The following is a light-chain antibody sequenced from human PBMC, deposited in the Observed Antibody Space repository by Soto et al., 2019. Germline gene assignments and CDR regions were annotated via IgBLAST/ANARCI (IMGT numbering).Light chain of an antibody. CDR1: QSVLYSSNNKNY. CDR2: WAS. J-gene: IGKJ3*01. V-gene: IGKV4-1*01. Sequence: DIVMTQSPDSLAVSLGERATINCKSSQSVLYSSNNKNYLAWYHQKPGQPPKLLIYWASTRESGVPDRFSGSGSGTDFTLTISSLQAEDVAVYYCQQYFSIPFTFGPGTKVDIK. CDR3: QQYFSIPFT.